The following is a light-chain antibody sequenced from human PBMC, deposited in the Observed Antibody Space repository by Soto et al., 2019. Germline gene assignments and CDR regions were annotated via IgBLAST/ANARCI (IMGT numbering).Light chain of an antibody. CDR1: SSDVGRYNF. CDR2: DVI. V-gene: IGLV2-11*01. J-gene: IGLJ1*01. CDR3: CSYAGSYTHV. Sequence: ALAQPRSVSGSPGQSVTISCTGTSSDVGRYNFVSWYQQHPDKAPKLMIYDVIKRPSGVPDRFSGSKSGNTASLTIYGLQAEDEADYHCCSYAGSYTHVFGTGTKVTLL.